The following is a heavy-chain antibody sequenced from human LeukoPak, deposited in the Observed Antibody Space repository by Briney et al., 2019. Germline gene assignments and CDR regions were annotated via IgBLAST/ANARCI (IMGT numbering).Heavy chain of an antibody. CDR2: ISASGSAT. V-gene: IGHV3-23*01. J-gene: IGHJ4*02. CDR1: GFIFSNYG. Sequence: GGSLRLSCAASGFIFSNYGMNWVRQAPGKGLEWVAGISASGSATSYADSVRGRFTISRDNSKSTTYLQMNSLRAEDTAVFYCAKDLYLRDSWSGYFDYWGQGIPVTVSS. D-gene: IGHD3-3*01. CDR3: AKDLYLRDSWSGYFDY.